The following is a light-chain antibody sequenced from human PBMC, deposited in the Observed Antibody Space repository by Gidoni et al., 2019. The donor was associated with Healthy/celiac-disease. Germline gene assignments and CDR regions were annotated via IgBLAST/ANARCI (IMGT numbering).Light chain of an antibody. CDR3: QPP. CDR1: QSVSSSY. V-gene: IGKV3-20*01. CDR2: GAS. Sequence: DIVLTQSPGTLSLSPGERATLSCRASQSVSSSYLAWYQQKPGQAPRLLIYGASSRATGIPDRFSGSGSGTDFTLTISRLEPEDFAVYYCQPPFGGGTKVEIK. J-gene: IGKJ4*01.